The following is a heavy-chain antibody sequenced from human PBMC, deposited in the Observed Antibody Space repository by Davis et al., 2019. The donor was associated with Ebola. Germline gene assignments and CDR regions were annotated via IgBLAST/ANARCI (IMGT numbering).Heavy chain of an antibody. CDR2: INPKSGGT. V-gene: IGHV1-2*04. CDR3: ARAVSPTSDYYMDV. CDR1: GYTFIDYY. D-gene: IGHD5/OR15-5a*01. J-gene: IGHJ6*03. Sequence: AASVKVSCKASGYTFIDYYIHWVRQAPGQGLEWMGWINPKSGGTKYAQKFQDWVTMTRDTSISKAYVELSGLTSDDTALYSCARAVSPTSDYYMDVWGKGTAVTVSS.